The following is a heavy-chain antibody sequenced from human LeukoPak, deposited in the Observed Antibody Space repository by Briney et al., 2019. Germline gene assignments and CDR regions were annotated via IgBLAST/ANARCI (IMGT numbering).Heavy chain of an antibody. D-gene: IGHD3-16*01. V-gene: IGHV4-39*01. J-gene: IGHJ4*02. CDR3: ARYQIGSMIDQ. CDR1: GGSISSSSYY. CDR2: SQYGGGT. Sequence: KPSETLSLTCTVSGGSISSSSYYWAWIRQPPGKGLEWIASSQYGGGTYYNPSLKSRVTISLDTSNNQVSLRLTSVAAADTAIFYCARYQIGSMIDQWGRGTLVTVSS.